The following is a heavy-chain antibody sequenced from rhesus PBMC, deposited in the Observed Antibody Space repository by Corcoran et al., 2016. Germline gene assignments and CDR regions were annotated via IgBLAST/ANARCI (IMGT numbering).Heavy chain of an antibody. V-gene: IGHV4-147*01. CDR3: AREPYSSWSYGLDS. CDR1: GGAMSSNY. CDR2: IYGSSGRT. Sequence: QVQLQESGPGLVKPSETLSLTCAGSGGAMSSNYWSWIRPPPGKGLEWIGRIYGSSGRTSYNPSLTSRVTISTDTSKNQFSLKLSSVTAADTAVYYCAREPYSSWSYGLDSWGQGVVVTVSS. D-gene: IGHD6-13*01. J-gene: IGHJ6*01.